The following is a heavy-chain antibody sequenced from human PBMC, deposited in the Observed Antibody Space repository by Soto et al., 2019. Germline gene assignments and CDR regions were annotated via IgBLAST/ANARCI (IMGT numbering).Heavy chain of an antibody. CDR2: IIPIFGTA. J-gene: IGHJ6*02. Sequence: QVQLVQSVAEVKKPGSSVKVSCKASGGTFSSYAISWVRQAPGQGLEWMGGIIPIFGTANYAQKFQGRVTITGYKSTNTAYMELSSLRSEHTAVYYSAMALTERGDSSGYSALDYYYGMDVWGQGTTVTVSS. CDR1: GGTFSSYA. D-gene: IGHD3-22*01. V-gene: IGHV1-69*06. CDR3: AMALTERGDSSGYSALDYYYGMDV.